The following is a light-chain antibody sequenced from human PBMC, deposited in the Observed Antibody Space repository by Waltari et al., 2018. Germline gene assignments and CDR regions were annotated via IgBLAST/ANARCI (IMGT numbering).Light chain of an antibody. V-gene: IGKV3-20*01. Sequence: IVLTQSPGTLSLSPGDSAPLPCNARQTVRPTYLAWYQQKPGPAPTLLIYGASSRATGIPDRLSGSGSGTDFSLTISSLEPEDFAVYYCQQYDISPLTFGGGTKVEIK. J-gene: IGKJ4*01. CDR1: QTVRPTY. CDR2: GAS. CDR3: QQYDISPLT.